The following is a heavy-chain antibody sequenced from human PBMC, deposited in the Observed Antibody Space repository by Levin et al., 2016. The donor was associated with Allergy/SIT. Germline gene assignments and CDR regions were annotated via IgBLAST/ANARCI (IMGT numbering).Heavy chain of an antibody. CDR2: ISGSGGST. Sequence: WIRQPPGKGLEWVSAISGSGGSTYYADSVKGRFTISRDNSKNTLYLQMNSLRAEDTAVYYCAKETNYYGSGSYDYGMDVWGQGTTVTVSS. CDR3: AKETNYYGSGSYDYGMDV. J-gene: IGHJ6*02. V-gene: IGHV3-23*01. D-gene: IGHD3-10*01.